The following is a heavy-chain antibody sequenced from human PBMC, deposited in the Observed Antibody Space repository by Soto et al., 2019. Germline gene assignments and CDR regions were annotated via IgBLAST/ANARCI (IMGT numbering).Heavy chain of an antibody. CDR3: VRHLLTPFIAVAAASFDS. Sequence: SETLSLTCAVYGGSFSGYYWIWIRQPPGKGLEWIGEINHSGSTNYNPSLKSRVTISVDTSKNQFSLKLSSVTAADTAVYYCVRHLLTPFIAVAAASFDSWGQGILVTVSS. CDR1: GGSFSGYY. J-gene: IGHJ4*02. V-gene: IGHV4-34*01. CDR2: INHSGST. D-gene: IGHD6-19*01.